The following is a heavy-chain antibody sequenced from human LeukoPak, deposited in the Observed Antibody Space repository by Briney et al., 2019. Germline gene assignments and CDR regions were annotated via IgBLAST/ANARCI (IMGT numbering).Heavy chain of an antibody. CDR3: AKDRLDGHNPIYS. J-gene: IGHJ5*02. CDR2: ISGDSDAT. CDR1: GFSFDDYT. V-gene: IGHV3-43*01. D-gene: IGHD5-24*01. Sequence: GGSLRLSCTASGFSFDDYTMHWIRLLPGKGLEWVSLISGDSDATYYAGSVKGRFTVSSANRKNSLYLQMNSLTKEDSAVYFCAKDRLDGHNPIYSWGQGALVTVSP.